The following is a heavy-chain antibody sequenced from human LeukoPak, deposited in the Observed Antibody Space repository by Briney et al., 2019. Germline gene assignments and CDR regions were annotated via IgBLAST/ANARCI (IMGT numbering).Heavy chain of an antibody. CDR3: AKDVHDSSGYFDY. V-gene: IGHV3-23*01. Sequence: GGSLRLSCAASGFTFSSYAMSWVRQAPGKGLEWVSTISGSGGSTYYADSVKGRFTISRDKSKNTLYLQMNSLRAEDTAVYYCAKDVHDSSGYFDYWGQGTLVTVSS. CDR1: GFTFSSYA. J-gene: IGHJ4*02. CDR2: ISGSGGST. D-gene: IGHD3-22*01.